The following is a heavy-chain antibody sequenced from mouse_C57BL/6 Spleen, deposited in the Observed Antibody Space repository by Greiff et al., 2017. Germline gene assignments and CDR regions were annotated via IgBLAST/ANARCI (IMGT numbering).Heavy chain of an antibody. V-gene: IGHV1-64*01. Sequence: QVQLQQPGAELVKPGASVKLSCKASGYTFNSYWMHWVKQRPGQGLEWIGMIHPNGGSTNYNEKFKSKATLTVDKSSSTAYMQLSSLTSEDSSVDYCARSVPPDGNYRAMDYWGQGTSVTVSS. CDR2: IHPNGGST. CDR3: ARSVPPDGNYRAMDY. CDR1: GYTFNSYW. D-gene: IGHD2-1*01. J-gene: IGHJ4*01.